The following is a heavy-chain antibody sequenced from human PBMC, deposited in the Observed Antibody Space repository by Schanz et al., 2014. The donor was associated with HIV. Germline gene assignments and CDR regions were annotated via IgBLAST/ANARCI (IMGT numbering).Heavy chain of an antibody. CDR2: IIPISGTA. V-gene: IGHV1-69*06. D-gene: IGHD6-13*01. J-gene: IGHJ6*02. CDR3: GRVTMTADKSTSAAYMELSSLRSEDTAVYYCASGRRSGIGWRMDV. Sequence: QVQLVQSGAEVKKPGSSVRGSCKASGETFSNYVISWVRQAPGQGLEWMGGIIPISGTANYAQKFQGRVTMTADKWPEGRGAPPPTPGTANYAPKFQGRVTMTADKSTSAAYMELSSLRSEDTAVYYCASGRRSGIGWRMDVWGQGTTVSVSS. CDR1: GETFSNYV.